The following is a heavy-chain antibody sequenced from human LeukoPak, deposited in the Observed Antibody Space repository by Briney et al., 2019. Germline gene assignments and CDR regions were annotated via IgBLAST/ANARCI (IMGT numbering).Heavy chain of an antibody. CDR3: AKDRPNYYGTNGHYYRRDGDC. J-gene: IGHJ4*02. Sequence: GGSLRLSXAASGFTFSSYAMSWVRQAPGKGLEWVSAISDSGDATYYADSVKGRFTISRDNSKNTVYLQMNSLRAEDTAVYYCAKDRPNYYGTNGHYYRRDGDCWGQGTLVTVSS. CDR1: GFTFSSYA. CDR2: ISDSGDAT. D-gene: IGHD3-22*01. V-gene: IGHV3-23*01.